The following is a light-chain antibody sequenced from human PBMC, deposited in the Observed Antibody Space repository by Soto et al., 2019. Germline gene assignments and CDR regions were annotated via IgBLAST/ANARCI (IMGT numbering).Light chain of an antibody. Sequence: DIQLTQSPSFLSASVRDRVTITCRASQGISSYLAWYQQKPGKAPKLLIYAASTLQSGVPSRFSGSGSGTEFTLTISSLQPEDFATYYCQQLEAFGPGTKVDIK. CDR3: QQLEA. J-gene: IGKJ3*01. CDR1: QGISSY. CDR2: AAS. V-gene: IGKV1-9*01.